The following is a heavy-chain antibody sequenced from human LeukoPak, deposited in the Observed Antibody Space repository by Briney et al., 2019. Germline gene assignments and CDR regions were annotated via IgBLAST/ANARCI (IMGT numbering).Heavy chain of an antibody. Sequence: SETLSLTCAVSGGSLISTTYYWGWIRQPPGKGLEWIGSIYYSGSTYYNPSLKSRVTVSVDMSKNQFSLKLSSVTATDTAVYYCVTDGFDFWGQGTMVTVSS. CDR3: VTDGFDF. V-gene: IGHV4-39*01. CDR2: IYYSGST. J-gene: IGHJ3*01. CDR1: GGSLISTTYY.